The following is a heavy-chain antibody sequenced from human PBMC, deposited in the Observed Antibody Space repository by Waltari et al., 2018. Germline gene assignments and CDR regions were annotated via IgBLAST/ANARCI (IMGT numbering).Heavy chain of an antibody. CDR2: INVGNGNT. CDR3: ARPSSTNYYGMDV. V-gene: IGHV1-3*01. Sequence: QVELVQSGAEVKKPGASVKVSCKASGYTLTSYAMHWVRQAPGQRLEWMGWINVGNGNTKYSQNFQGRGTITRDTSASTAYMELSSLRFEDTAVYYCARPSSTNYYGMDVWGQGTTVTVSS. D-gene: IGHD2-2*01. J-gene: IGHJ6*02. CDR1: GYTLTSYA.